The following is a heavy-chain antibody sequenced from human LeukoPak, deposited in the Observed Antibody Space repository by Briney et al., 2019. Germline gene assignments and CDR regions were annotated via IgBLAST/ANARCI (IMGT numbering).Heavy chain of an antibody. CDR2: IYSGGST. J-gene: IGHJ6*02. CDR1: GFTVSSNY. CDR3: ASLPDSGGYYYYGMDV. Sequence: GGSLRLSCAASGFTVSSNYMSWVRQAPGKGLEWVSVIYSGGSTYYADSVKGRFTTSRDNSKNTLYLQMNSLRAEDTAVYYCASLPDSGGYYYYGMDVWGQGTTVTVSS. D-gene: IGHD3-22*01. V-gene: IGHV3-53*01.